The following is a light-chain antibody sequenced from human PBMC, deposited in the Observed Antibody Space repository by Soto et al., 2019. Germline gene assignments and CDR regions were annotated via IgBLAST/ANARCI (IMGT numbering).Light chain of an antibody. CDR2: AAS. Sequence: DIQMTQSPSSLSASVGDRVTITCRASQSISSYLNWYQQKPGTAPKLLIYAASSLQSGVPLRFSGSGSGTDFTLTISTLQPEDFATYYCQQSSSTLTFGGGTMLEIK. CDR3: QQSSSTLT. J-gene: IGKJ4*01. CDR1: QSISSY. V-gene: IGKV1-39*01.